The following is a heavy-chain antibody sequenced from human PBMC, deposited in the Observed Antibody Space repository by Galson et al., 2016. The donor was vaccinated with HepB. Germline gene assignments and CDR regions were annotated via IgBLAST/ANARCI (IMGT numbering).Heavy chain of an antibody. CDR1: GFTFSDYY. D-gene: IGHD1/OR15-1a*01. CDR3: ARLDQGRSDYFDW. CDR2: ISTSGSTI. Sequence: SLRLSCAASGFTFSDYYMSWIRQAPGKGLEWVSYISTSGSTIYHADSVKGRFTIPRDNAKNSQYLQMNSLRAEYTAVYYCARLDQGRSDYFDWWGQGTLVTVSS. V-gene: IGHV3-11*01. J-gene: IGHJ4*02.